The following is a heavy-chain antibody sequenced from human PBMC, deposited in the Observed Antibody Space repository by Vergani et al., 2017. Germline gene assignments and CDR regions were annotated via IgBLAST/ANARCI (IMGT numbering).Heavy chain of an antibody. V-gene: IGHV1-69*01. J-gene: IGHJ4*02. D-gene: IGHD3-10*01. CDR1: GGTFSSYA. Sequence: QVQLVQSGAEVKKPGSSVKVSCKASGGTFSSYAISWVRQAPGQGLEWMGGIIPIFGTANYAQKFQGRVTITADESTSTAYMELSSLKSEDTAVYYCARTQIRYYYGSGEDPEVYYFDYWGQGTLVTVSS. CDR3: ARTQIRYYYGSGEDPEVYYFDY. CDR2: IIPIFGTA.